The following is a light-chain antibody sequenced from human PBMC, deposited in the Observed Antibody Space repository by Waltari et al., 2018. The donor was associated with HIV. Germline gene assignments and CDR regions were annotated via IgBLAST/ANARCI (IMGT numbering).Light chain of an antibody. CDR1: QSVRYY. CDR2: DAS. J-gene: IGKJ2*01. CDR3: QQRSDWPT. V-gene: IGKV3-11*01. Sequence: EIVLTQSPATLSLSPGARATLSCGASQSVRYYLNWYQQKPGQAPRLLIFDASERATGIPARFSGSGSGSDFTLTISSLEPEDFVVYYCQQRSDWPTFGQGTRLEIK.